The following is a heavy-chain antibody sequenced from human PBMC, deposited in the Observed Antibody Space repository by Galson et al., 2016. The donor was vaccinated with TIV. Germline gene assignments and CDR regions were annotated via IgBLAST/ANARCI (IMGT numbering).Heavy chain of an antibody. J-gene: IGHJ6*04. CDR3: AANTVTLYYYYLNV. CDR2: ISAYNGHT. Sequence: SVKVSCKASGYTFNNFGISWVRQAPGQGLEWVGRISAYNGHTDYAQKLQGRVTMTTDTSTNTAYMELRSLTSDDTAVYYCAANTVTLYYYYLNVWGEGTTVTVSS. V-gene: IGHV1-18*01. CDR1: GYTFNNFG. D-gene: IGHD3-22*01.